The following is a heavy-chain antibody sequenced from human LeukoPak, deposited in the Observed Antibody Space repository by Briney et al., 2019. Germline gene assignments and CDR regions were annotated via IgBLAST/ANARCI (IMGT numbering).Heavy chain of an antibody. D-gene: IGHD5-18*01. V-gene: IGHV1-69*04. Sequence: ASVKVSCKASGGTFSSYAISWVRQAPGQGLEWMGRIIPILGIANYAQKFQGRVTITADKSTSTAYMELSSLRSEDTAVYYCARGYSYGSSYYYYGMDVWGQGTTVTVSS. CDR1: GGTFSSYA. CDR3: ARGYSYGSSYYYYGMDV. CDR2: IIPILGIA. J-gene: IGHJ6*02.